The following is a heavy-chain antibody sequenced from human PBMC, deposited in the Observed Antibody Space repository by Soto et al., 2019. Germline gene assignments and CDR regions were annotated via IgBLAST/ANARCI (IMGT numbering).Heavy chain of an antibody. Sequence: QVQLQESGPGLVEPSQTLSLTCTVSGGSISGEGYYWSWIRQYSGRGLEWIGYIHYSGSTYSNPSLKSPVNISVDTSQTQFFLTLTSVTAADTAVYYCARAWTATAGWANWFDRWGQGTLVTVSS. V-gene: IGHV4-31*01. CDR2: IHYSGST. CDR1: GGSISGEGYY. D-gene: IGHD6-13*01. CDR3: ARAWTATAGWANWFDR. J-gene: IGHJ5*02.